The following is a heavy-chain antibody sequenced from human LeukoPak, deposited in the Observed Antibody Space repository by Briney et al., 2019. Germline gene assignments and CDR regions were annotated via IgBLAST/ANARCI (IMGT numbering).Heavy chain of an antibody. CDR3: AREDPGIAVAGTLNYYYYGMDV. Sequence: GSSVKVSCKASGGTFSSYAISWVRQAPGQGLEWMGGIIPIFGTANYAQKFQGRVTITADESTSTAYMELRSLRSDDTAVYYCAREDPGIAVAGTLNYYYYGMDVWGQGTLVTVSS. J-gene: IGHJ6*02. D-gene: IGHD6-19*01. CDR1: GGTFSSYA. CDR2: IIPIFGTA. V-gene: IGHV1-69*01.